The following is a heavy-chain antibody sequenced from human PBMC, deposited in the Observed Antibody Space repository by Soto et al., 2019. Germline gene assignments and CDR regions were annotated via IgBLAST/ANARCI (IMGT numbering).Heavy chain of an antibody. CDR1: GGSISSSSYY. CDR3: ARKYNWFDP. V-gene: IGHV4-39*01. Sequence: PSETLSLTCTVSGGSISSSSYYWGWIRQPPGKGLEWTGSIYYSGSTYYNPSLKSRVTISVDTSKNQFSLKLSSVTAADTAVYYCARKYNWFDPWGQGTLVTVSS. J-gene: IGHJ5*02. CDR2: IYYSGST.